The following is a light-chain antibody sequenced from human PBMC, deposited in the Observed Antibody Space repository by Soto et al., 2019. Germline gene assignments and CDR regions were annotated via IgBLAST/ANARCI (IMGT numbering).Light chain of an antibody. Sequence: DTVMTQSPDSLAVSLGERATINCKSSQSVLYSSDNKNYLAWYQQKPGQPPKLLIHWASTRQSGVPDRFSGSGSGTDFTLTISSLQAEDVAVYYCQQYYSTLTFGGGTKVDIK. CDR3: QQYYSTLT. J-gene: IGKJ4*01. CDR1: QSVLYSSDNKNY. CDR2: WAS. V-gene: IGKV4-1*01.